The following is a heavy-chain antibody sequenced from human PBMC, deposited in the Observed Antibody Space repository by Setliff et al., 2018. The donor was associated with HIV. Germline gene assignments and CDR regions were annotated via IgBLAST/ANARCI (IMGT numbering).Heavy chain of an antibody. CDR1: GGSINSNSYY. D-gene: IGHD1-1*01. V-gene: IGHV4-30-4*08. CDR2: IHNSGTT. J-gene: IGHJ5*02. Sequence: PSETLSLTCTVSGGSINSNSYYWGWIRQPPGKGLEWIGNIHNSGTTHYNPAFESRLIISLDMSNNRFSLNLASVTAADTAVYYCARSNLEPTSRLFDPWGPGTLVTVSS. CDR3: ARSNLEPTSRLFDP.